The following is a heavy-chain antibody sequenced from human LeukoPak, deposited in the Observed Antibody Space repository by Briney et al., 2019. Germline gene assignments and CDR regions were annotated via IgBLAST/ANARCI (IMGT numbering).Heavy chain of an antibody. D-gene: IGHD1-1*01. CDR1: GYTFTGYY. V-gene: IGHV1-2*02. CDR2: INPNSGGT. Sequence: GASVKVSCKASGYTFTGYYMHWVRQAPGQGLEWMGWINPNSGGTNYAQKFQGRATMTRDTSISTAYMELSRLRSDDTAVYYCARPSLERRDYYYYMDVWGKGTTVTVSS. CDR3: ARPSLERRDYYYYMDV. J-gene: IGHJ6*03.